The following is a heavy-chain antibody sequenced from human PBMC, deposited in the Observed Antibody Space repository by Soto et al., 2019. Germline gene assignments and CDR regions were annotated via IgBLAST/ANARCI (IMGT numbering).Heavy chain of an antibody. D-gene: IGHD2-15*01. CDR1: GFTVSSYH. CDR2: ISGSAITT. V-gene: IGHV3-23*01. CDR3: ARGPGDFVCNGGTCYFFDY. Sequence: PGGSLRLACAASGFTVSSYHMSWVRQAPGKGLEWVSSISGSAITTYHTDSVKGRFTISRDNSKNTLYLQMNSLRAEDTALYYCARGPGDFVCNGGTCYFFDYWGHGTRVTVSS. J-gene: IGHJ4*01.